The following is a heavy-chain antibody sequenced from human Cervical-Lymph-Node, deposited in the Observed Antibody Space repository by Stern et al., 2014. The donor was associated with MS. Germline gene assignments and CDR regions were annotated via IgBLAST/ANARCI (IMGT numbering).Heavy chain of an antibody. CDR3: AREIAEGGFNWYDS. CDR1: GYSFSSYW. J-gene: IGHJ5*01. D-gene: IGHD6-13*01. Sequence: EVQLVESGAEVKKPGDSLKISCKGSGYSFSSYWIGWVRQMPGKGLEWSGVIYPGDSETRYSPSFQGQVTISADKSISTAYLQWRSLKASDTAMYYCAREIAEGGFNWYDSWGQGTLVTVSS. V-gene: IGHV5-51*03. CDR2: IYPGDSET.